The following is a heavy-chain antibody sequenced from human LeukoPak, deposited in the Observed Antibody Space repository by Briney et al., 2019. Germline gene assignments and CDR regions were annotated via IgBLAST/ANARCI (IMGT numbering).Heavy chain of an antibody. CDR3: ARDPGYGDYVVNLYAYGMDV. CDR1: GFTLSNYG. J-gene: IGHJ6*02. CDR2: IWYDGSNK. V-gene: IGHV3-33*01. D-gene: IGHD4-17*01. Sequence: GRSLRLSCAASGFTLSNYGMHWVRQAPGKRLEWVAVIWYDGSNKFYVDSVKGRFTISKDNSKNTLFLQMNSLRVEDTAVYYCARDPGYGDYVVNLYAYGMDVWGQGSTVTVSS.